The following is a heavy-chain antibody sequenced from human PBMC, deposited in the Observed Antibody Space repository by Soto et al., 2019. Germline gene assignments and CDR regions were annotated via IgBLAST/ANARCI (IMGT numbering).Heavy chain of an antibody. J-gene: IGHJ4*02. CDR2: ISSSSSYI. V-gene: IGHV3-21*01. Sequence: EVQLVESGGGLVKAGGSLRLSCAASGFTFSSYSMNWVRQAPGKGLEWVSSISSSSSYIYYADSVKGRFTISRYNAKNSLYLQMTSLRAEDTAVYYCARETYYYGSGNLGYWGQGTLVTVSS. D-gene: IGHD3-10*01. CDR3: ARETYYYGSGNLGY. CDR1: GFTFSSYS.